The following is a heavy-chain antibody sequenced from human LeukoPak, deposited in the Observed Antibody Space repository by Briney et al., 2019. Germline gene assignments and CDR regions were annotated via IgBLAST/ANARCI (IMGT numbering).Heavy chain of an antibody. J-gene: IGHJ4*02. V-gene: IGHV1-2*02. CDR2: TNPNSGST. CDR1: AYTFTDYF. Sequence: ASVKVSCKASAYTFTDYFMHWVRQAPGQGLEWMGWTNPNSGSTKYAQKFQGRVTLSRDTSISTGYMELSSLRSDDTAVYYCARDEAASPLNSFDYWGQGTLVTVSS. D-gene: IGHD6-13*01. CDR3: ARDEAASPLNSFDY.